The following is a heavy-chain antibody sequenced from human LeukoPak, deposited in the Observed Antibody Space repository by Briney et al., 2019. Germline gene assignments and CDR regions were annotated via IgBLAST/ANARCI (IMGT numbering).Heavy chain of an antibody. CDR2: ISGSGGST. D-gene: IGHD3-3*01. CDR3: ASVRDFWSGLKYYYMDV. Sequence: PGGSLRLSCAASGFTFSSYAMSWVRQAPGKGLEWVSAISGSGGSTYYADSVKGRFTISRDNSKNTLYLRMNSLRAEDTAVYYCASVRDFWSGLKYYYMDVWGKGTTVTVSS. V-gene: IGHV3-23*01. J-gene: IGHJ6*03. CDR1: GFTFSSYA.